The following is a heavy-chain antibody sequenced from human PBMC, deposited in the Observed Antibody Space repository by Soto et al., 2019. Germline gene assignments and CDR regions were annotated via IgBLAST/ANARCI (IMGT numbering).Heavy chain of an antibody. V-gene: IGHV5-51*01. CDR2: VYPDDSDT. CDR1: GYTFTDFW. Sequence: PGESLKISCKGSGYTFTDFWIAWVRQMPGKGLEWMGLVYPDDSDTRYSPSLQGQVTISADKSISTAYLQWRSLKASDTAMYYCARRDYYDSTAYFYWGQGXLVTVSS. J-gene: IGHJ4*02. CDR3: ARRDYYDSTAYFY. D-gene: IGHD3-22*01.